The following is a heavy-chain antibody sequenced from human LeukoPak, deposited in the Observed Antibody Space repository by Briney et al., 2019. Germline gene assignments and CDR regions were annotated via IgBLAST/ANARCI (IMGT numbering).Heavy chain of an antibody. V-gene: IGHV5-51*01. CDR3: ARHIALAGTEYLQH. CDR1: GYSFTDFW. Sequence: GESLKISCKGSGYSFTDFWIGWVRQVPGKGLEWMGAIYPGDSDARYSPSFQGQVTISADKSIDTAYLQWSSLKASDTAIYYCARHIALAGTEYLQHWGQGTLVTVSS. D-gene: IGHD6-19*01. J-gene: IGHJ1*01. CDR2: IYPGDSDA.